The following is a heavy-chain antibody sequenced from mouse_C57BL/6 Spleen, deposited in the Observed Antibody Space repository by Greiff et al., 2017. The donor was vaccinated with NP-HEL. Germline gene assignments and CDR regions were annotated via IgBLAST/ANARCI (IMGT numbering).Heavy chain of an antibody. CDR2: IRNKANGYTT. Sequence: EVHLVESGGGLVQPGGSLSLSCAASGFTFTDYYMSWVRQPPGKALEWLGFIRNKANGYTTEYSASVKGRFTISRDNSQSILYLQMNALRAEDSATYYCARSNSFFDYWGQGTTLTVSS. V-gene: IGHV7-3*01. CDR3: ARSNSFFDY. CDR1: GFTFTDYY. J-gene: IGHJ2*01.